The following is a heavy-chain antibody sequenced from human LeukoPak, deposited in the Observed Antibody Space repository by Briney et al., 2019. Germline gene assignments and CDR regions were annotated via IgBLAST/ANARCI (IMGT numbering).Heavy chain of an antibody. CDR2: IGGTSSFT. J-gene: IGHJ6*02. CDR3: AINPGGVDV. CDR1: GFTFSDYY. Sequence: AGGSLRLSCAASGFTFSDYYMSWIRQAPGKGLEWVSYIGGTSSFTNYADSVKGRFTISRDNAKNSLYLQMNSLRAEDTAVYYCAINPGGVDVWGQGTTVTVSS. V-gene: IGHV3-11*03.